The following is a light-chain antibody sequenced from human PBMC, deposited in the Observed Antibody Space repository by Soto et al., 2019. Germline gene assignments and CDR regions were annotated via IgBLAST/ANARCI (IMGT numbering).Light chain of an antibody. CDR3: QQYGSSIT. CDR1: QSVRSSY. Sequence: IVLTQSPGTLSLSPLERATLSCMASQSVRSSYLAWYQQKPGQAPRLLIYGTSSRATGIPDRFSGSGSGTDFTLTISRLETEDFAVYYRQQYGSSITFGQGTRLEIK. V-gene: IGKV3-20*01. J-gene: IGKJ5*01. CDR2: GTS.